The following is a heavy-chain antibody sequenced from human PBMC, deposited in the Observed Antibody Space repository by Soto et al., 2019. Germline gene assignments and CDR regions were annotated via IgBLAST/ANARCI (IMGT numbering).Heavy chain of an antibody. V-gene: IGHV1-69*06. CDR3: ARAQTWIQPDSAYYYYGMDV. D-gene: IGHD5-18*01. Sequence: GASVKVSCKASGGTFSSYAISWVRQAPGQGLEWMGGIIPIFGTANYAQKFQGRVTITADKSTSTAYMELSSLRSEDTAVYYCARAQTWIQPDSAYYYYGMDVWGQGTTVTVSS. CDR1: GGTFSSYA. CDR2: IIPIFGTA. J-gene: IGHJ6*02.